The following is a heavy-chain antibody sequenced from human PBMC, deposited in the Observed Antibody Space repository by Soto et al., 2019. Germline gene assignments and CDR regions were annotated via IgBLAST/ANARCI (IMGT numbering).Heavy chain of an antibody. CDR1: GVSFNNNG. CDR2: VSTPFRTS. CDR3: ARVLYYGSVSYSPYGMEV. V-gene: IGHV1-69*01. D-gene: IGHD3-10*01. J-gene: IGHJ6*02. Sequence: QVQLVQSGAEVKKPGSSVKVSCKTSGVSFNNNGIGWVRQAPGHGLDWMGGVSTPFRTSNYARKFKGRRSINEDASTGKVNMELSSLTSEDTAQYYCARVLYYGSVSYSPYGMEVWGQGTTVTVSS.